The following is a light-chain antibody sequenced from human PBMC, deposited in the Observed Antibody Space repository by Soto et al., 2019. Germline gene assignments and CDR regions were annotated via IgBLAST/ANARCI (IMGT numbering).Light chain of an antibody. CDR1: QNIVNY. Sequence: PSSLSASVGDRVTITCRASQNIVNYLNWYQLKPGKAPELLIYAASTLQSGVPSRFSGSGSGTDFTLTISCLQSEDFATYYCQQYYSFPRTFGQGTKVDIK. CDR3: QQYYSFPRT. CDR2: AAS. V-gene: IGKV1-39*01. J-gene: IGKJ1*01.